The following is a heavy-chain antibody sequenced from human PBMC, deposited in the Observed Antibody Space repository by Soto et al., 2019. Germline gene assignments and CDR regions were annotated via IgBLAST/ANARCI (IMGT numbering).Heavy chain of an antibody. CDR2: FSSTGST. V-gene: IGHV4-4*08. CDR3: ARYCSGGSCYLDP. D-gene: IGHD2-15*01. CDR1: GASITYYY. Sequence: SETLSLTCAVSGASITYYYWNWIRQPPGRGLEWIVSFSSTGSTVYNPSLRSRVTISLDTSKNQFSLKLSSVTAADTAVYYCARYCSGGSCYLDPWGQGTLVTV. J-gene: IGHJ5*02.